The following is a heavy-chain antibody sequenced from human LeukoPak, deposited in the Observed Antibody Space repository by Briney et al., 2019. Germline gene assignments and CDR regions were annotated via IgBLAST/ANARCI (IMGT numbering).Heavy chain of an antibody. Sequence: PSETLSLTCTVSGGSISSSSYYWGWLRQPPGKGLEWIGSIYYSGSTYYNPSLKSRVTISVDTSKNQFSLKLSSVTAADTAVYYCARQGYSYGSPPFDYWGQGTLVTVSS. CDR2: IYYSGST. CDR1: GGSISSSSYY. CDR3: ARQGYSYGSPPFDY. D-gene: IGHD5-18*01. J-gene: IGHJ4*02. V-gene: IGHV4-39*01.